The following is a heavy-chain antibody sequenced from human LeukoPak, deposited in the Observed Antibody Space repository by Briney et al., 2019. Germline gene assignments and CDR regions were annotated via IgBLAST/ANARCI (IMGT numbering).Heavy chain of an antibody. CDR1: GGTFSSYA. CDR3: ARDRLGDSYYYYYGMDV. V-gene: IGHV1-69*01. Sequence: SVKVSCTASGGTFSSYAISWVRQAPGQGLEWMGGIIPIFGTANYAQKFQGRVTITADESTSTAYMELSSLRSEDTAVYYCARDRLGDSYYYYYGMDVWGQGTTVTVSS. CDR2: IIPIFGTA. J-gene: IGHJ6*02. D-gene: IGHD3-16*01.